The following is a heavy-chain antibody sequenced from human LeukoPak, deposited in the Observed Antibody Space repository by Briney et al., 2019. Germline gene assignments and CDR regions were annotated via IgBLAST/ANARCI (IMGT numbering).Heavy chain of an antibody. CDR3: ARGGSRVVIRYYGMDV. J-gene: IGHJ6*02. V-gene: IGHV1-8*01. D-gene: IGHD3-22*01. CDR1: GYTFTSYD. Sequence: GASVKVSCKASGYTFTSYDINWVRQATGQGLEWMGWMNPNSGNTGYAQKFQGRVTMTRNTSISTAYMELSSLRSEDTAVYYCARGGSRVVIRYYGMDVWGQGTTVTVSS. CDR2: MNPNSGNT.